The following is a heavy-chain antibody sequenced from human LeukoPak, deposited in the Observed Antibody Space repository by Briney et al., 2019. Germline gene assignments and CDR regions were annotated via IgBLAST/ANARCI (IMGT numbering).Heavy chain of an antibody. V-gene: IGHV4-59*12. CDR1: GGSISSYY. CDR3: ARDFRSGGYYSGFDY. J-gene: IGHJ4*02. CDR2: IYYSGST. Sequence: SETLSLTCTVSGGSISSYYWSWIRQPPGKGLEWIGYIYYSGSTNYNPSLKSRVTISVDTSKNQFSLKLSSVTAADTAVYYCARDFRSGGYYSGFDYWGQGTLVTVSS. D-gene: IGHD3-3*01.